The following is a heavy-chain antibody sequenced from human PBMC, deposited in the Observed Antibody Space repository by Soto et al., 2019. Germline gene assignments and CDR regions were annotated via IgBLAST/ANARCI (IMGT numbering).Heavy chain of an antibody. CDR3: ANDPNYDFWSTYENKDAFDV. J-gene: IGHJ3*01. D-gene: IGHD3-3*01. Sequence: EVQLLESGGGLVQPGGSLRLSCAASGFAFGSEAMSWVRQAPGKGLEWVATISGSGSHTYYAASVKGRFTISRDNSKNTVSLQMNRLTAADTATYYGANDPNYDFWSTYENKDAFDVWGQGTMVTVSS. V-gene: IGHV3-23*01. CDR1: GFAFGSEA. CDR2: ISGSGSHT.